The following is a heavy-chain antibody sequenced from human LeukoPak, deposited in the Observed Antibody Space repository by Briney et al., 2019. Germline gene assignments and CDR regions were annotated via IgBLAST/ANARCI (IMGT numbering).Heavy chain of an antibody. V-gene: IGHV4-61*02. D-gene: IGHD3-22*01. Sequence: SETLSLTCTVSGGSISSGSYYWSWIRQPAGKGLEWIGRIYTSGSTNYNPSLKSRVTISVDTSKNQFSLKLSSVTAADTAVYYCARDTYYYDSSGYEGDAFDIWGQGTMVTVSS. J-gene: IGHJ3*02. CDR1: GGSISSGSYY. CDR2: IYTSGST. CDR3: ARDTYYYDSSGYEGDAFDI.